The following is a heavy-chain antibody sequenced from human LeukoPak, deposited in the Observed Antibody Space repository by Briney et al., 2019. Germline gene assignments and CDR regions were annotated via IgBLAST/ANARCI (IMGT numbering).Heavy chain of an antibody. CDR2: ISYDGSNK. CDR1: GFTFSSYA. J-gene: IGHJ4*02. CDR3: AKRSNYGSGSYPDY. Sequence: PGGSLRLSCAASGFTFSSYAMHWVRQAPGKGLEWVAVISYDGSNKYYADSVKGRFTISRDNSKNTLYLQMNSLRAEDTAVYYCAKRSNYGSGSYPDYWGQGTLVTVSS. V-gene: IGHV3-30-3*02. D-gene: IGHD3-10*01.